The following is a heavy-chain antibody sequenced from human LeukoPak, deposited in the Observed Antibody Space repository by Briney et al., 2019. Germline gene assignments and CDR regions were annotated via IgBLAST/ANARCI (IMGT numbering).Heavy chain of an antibody. Sequence: PGGPLRLSCAASGFTFSSYAMRWVRQAPGKGLEGVSAISCSGCTTYYADSVKGRFTISRDNSKNTLYLQMNSLRAEDTAVYYCAKEDYGGNDDYWGQGTLVTVSS. CDR3: AKEDYGGNDDY. D-gene: IGHD4-23*01. CDR2: ISCSGCTT. V-gene: IGHV3-23*01. J-gene: IGHJ4*02. CDR1: GFTFSSYA.